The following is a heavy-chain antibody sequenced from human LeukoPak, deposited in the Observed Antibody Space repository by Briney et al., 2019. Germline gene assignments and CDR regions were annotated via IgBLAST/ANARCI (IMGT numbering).Heavy chain of an antibody. J-gene: IGHJ4*02. CDR3: ARRGTIDSGRPWN. Sequence: ASETLSLTCTVSGGSLSSYYWSWIRQPPGKGLEWIGSMHYSGSTYYNPSLKSRVTISVDTSKNQFSLKVSSVTAADTAVYYCARRGTIDSGRPWNWGQGTLVTVSS. D-gene: IGHD1-26*01. CDR2: MHYSGST. V-gene: IGHV4-39*01. CDR1: GGSLSSYY.